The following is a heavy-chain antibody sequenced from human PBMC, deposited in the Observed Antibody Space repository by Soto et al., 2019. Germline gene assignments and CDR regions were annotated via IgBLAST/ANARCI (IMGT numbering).Heavy chain of an antibody. CDR1: GFTFSSYW. J-gene: IGHJ4*02. D-gene: IGHD3-10*01. Sequence: PGGSLRLSCAASGFTFSSYWMNWVRQAPGKGLEWLTNIRQDGAQKHYVDSVKGRFTISRENAKNSLYLQMDSLRAEDTAVYYCARDFRATGSLDYWGQGTLGTVSS. CDR3: ARDFRATGSLDY. V-gene: IGHV3-7*03. CDR2: IRQDGAQK.